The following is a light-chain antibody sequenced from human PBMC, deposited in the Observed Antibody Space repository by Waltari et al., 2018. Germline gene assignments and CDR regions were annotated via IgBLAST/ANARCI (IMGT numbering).Light chain of an antibody. J-gene: IGLJ2*01. V-gene: IGLV2-14*03. CDR2: DVN. CDR1: SGVIGSYYY. Sequence: QSALTQPASVSGSPGQSITISCTGASGVIGSYYYVSWYQQHPGNAPKLVIFDVNNRPSGVSIRFSSSLSGNTASLTISGLQAEDEADYYCSSYTKDTRIFGGGTKLTVL. CDR3: SSYTKDTRI.